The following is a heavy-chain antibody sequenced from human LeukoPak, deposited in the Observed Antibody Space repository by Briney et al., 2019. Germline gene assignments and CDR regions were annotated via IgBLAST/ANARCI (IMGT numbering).Heavy chain of an antibody. Sequence: SETLSLTCAVYGGSFSGYYWSWIRQPPGKGLEWIGEINHSGSTNYNPCLKSRVTISVDTSKNQFSLKLSSVTAADTAVYYCARGSTVVPAAIRTTNWFDPWGQGTLVTVSS. V-gene: IGHV4-34*01. CDR1: GGSFSGYY. CDR2: INHSGST. CDR3: ARGSTVVPAAIRTTNWFDP. D-gene: IGHD2-2*01. J-gene: IGHJ5*02.